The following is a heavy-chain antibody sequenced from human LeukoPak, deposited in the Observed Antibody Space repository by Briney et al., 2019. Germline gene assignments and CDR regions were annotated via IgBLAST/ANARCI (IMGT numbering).Heavy chain of an antibody. CDR2: IWYDGSNK. Sequence: GGSLRLSCAVSGLTFSTHWMSWVRQAPGKGLEWVAVIWYDGSNKYYADSVKGRFTISRDNSKNTLYLQMNSLRAEDTAVYYCARGGYCSSTSCYHSNWFDPWGQGTLVTVSS. D-gene: IGHD2-2*01. J-gene: IGHJ5*02. CDR3: ARGGYCSSTSCYHSNWFDP. CDR1: GLTFSTHW. V-gene: IGHV3-33*08.